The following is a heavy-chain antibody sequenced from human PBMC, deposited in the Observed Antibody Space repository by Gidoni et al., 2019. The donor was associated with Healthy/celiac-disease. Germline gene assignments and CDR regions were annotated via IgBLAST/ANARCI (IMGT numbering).Heavy chain of an antibody. D-gene: IGHD1-7*01. CDR3: VKDSGRELFDY. Sequence: EVQLLESGGGLVQPAGSLRLSCAASGFTFSSYAMSWVRQAPGKGLEWVSAISGSGGSKYYADSVKGRFTISRDNSKNTLYLQMNSLRAEDTAVYYCVKDSGRELFDYWGQGTLVTVSS. J-gene: IGHJ4*02. V-gene: IGHV3-23*01. CDR1: GFTFSSYA. CDR2: ISGSGGSK.